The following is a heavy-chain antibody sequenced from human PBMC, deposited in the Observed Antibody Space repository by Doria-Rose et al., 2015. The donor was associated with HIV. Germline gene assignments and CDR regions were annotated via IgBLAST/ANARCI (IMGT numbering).Heavy chain of an antibody. V-gene: IGHV2-26*01. D-gene: IGHD6-13*01. CDR1: GVSLSSPGMG. CDR2: IFAADDR. J-gene: IGHJ4*02. Sequence: QESGPVLVKPTETLTLTCTVSGVSLSSPGMGVSWIRQPPGKALEWLANIFAADDRSYNASLKSRLTIARGTSKSQVVLTMTDMDAVDTATYYCARIKSSRWYHKYYFDFWGQGTLVIVSA. CDR3: ARIKSSRWYHKYYFDF.